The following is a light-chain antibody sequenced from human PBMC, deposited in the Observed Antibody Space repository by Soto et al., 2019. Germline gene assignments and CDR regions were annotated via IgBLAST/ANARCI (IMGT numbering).Light chain of an antibody. CDR2: GAS. V-gene: IGKV3-20*01. CDR1: QSVSSNY. J-gene: IGKJ5*01. CDR3: QQYGSSPIT. Sequence: ENVLTQSPGTLSLSPGERATPSCRASQSVSSNYLAWYQQKPGQAPRLLIYGASSRATGIPDRFSGSVSGTDFTLTISRLESEDFAVYYCQQYGSSPITFGQGTRLEIK.